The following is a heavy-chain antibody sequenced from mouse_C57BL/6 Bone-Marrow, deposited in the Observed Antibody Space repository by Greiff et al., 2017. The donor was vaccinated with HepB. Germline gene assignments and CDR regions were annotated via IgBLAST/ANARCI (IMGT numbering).Heavy chain of an antibody. V-gene: IGHV1-58*01. CDR3: ARSGSRRGGSPHWDFDV. CDR2: IYIGNGYT. CDR1: GYTFTSYG. D-gene: IGHD1-1*01. Sequence: VQLQQSGAELVRPGSSVKMSCKTSGYTFTSYGINWVKQRPGQGLEWIGYIYIGNGYTEYNEKFKGKATLTSDTSSSTAYMQRSSLTSEESAIYFCARSGSRRGGSPHWDFDVWGTGTTVTVSS. J-gene: IGHJ1*03.